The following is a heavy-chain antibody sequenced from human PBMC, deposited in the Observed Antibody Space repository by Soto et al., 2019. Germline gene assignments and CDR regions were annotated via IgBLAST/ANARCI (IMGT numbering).Heavy chain of an antibody. J-gene: IGHJ4*02. CDR3: AREGDSSGYVYY. CDR1: GFTFSSYG. CDR2: ISYDGSNK. D-gene: IGHD3-22*01. V-gene: IGHV3-30*03. Sequence: QVQLVESGGGVVQPGRSLRLSCAASGFTFSSYGMHWVRQAPGKGLEWVAVISYDGSNKYYADSVKGRFTISRDNSKNTLYLQMNSLGAEDTAVYYCAREGDSSGYVYYWGQGTLVTVSS.